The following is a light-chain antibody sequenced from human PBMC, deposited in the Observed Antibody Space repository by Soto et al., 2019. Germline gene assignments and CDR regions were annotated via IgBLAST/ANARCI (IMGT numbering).Light chain of an antibody. V-gene: IGLV2-23*01. CDR1: SSDVGSYNL. CDR2: EGS. CDR3: CSYAGSSTFYV. Sequence: QSALTQPASVSGSPGQSITISCTGTSSDVGSYNLVSWYQQHPGKAPKLMIYEGSKRPSGVSNRFSGSKSGNTASLTISGLQAEDEAVYYCCSYAGSSTFYVFGTGTKVTAL. J-gene: IGLJ1*01.